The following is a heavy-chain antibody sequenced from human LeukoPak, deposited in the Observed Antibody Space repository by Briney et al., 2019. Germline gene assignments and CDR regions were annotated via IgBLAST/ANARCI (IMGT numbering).Heavy chain of an antibody. CDR3: TKDHGFYSSGWHPLFDH. V-gene: IGHV3-23*01. D-gene: IGHD6-19*01. CDR1: GFTFSSYS. Sequence: GGSLRLSCAVSGFTFSSYSMSWVRQAPGKGLEWVSTISDSGSSTYYTDSVKGRFTFSRDNSKNTLHLQMNSLRAEDTAVYYCTKDHGFYSSGWHPLFDHWGQGTLVTVTP. CDR2: ISDSGSST. J-gene: IGHJ4*02.